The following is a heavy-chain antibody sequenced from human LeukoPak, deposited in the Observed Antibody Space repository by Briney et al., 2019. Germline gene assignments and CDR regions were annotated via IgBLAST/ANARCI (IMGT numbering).Heavy chain of an antibody. Sequence: ASVKVSCKASGYTFTGYYMHWVRQAPGQGLEWMGWINPNSGGTNYAQKFQGRVTMTRDTSISTAYVELSRLRSDDTAVYYCARDRGIASNDAFDIWGQGTMVTVSS. CDR3: ARDRGIASNDAFDI. CDR2: INPNSGGT. V-gene: IGHV1-2*02. CDR1: GYTFTGYY. D-gene: IGHD2-15*01. J-gene: IGHJ3*02.